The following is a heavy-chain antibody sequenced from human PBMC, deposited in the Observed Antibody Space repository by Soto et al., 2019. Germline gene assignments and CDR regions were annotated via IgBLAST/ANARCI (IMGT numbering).Heavy chain of an antibody. J-gene: IGHJ6*02. CDR3: ARPYCSSTSCYKGDYYYGMDV. V-gene: IGHV5-51*01. D-gene: IGHD2-2*02. Sequence: GEALKPSCKGSGYSFTSYWIGWVRQMPGKGLEWMGIIYPGDSDTRYSPSFQGQVTISADKSISTAYLQWSSLKASDTAMYYCARPYCSSTSCYKGDYYYGMDVWGQGTTVTVSS. CDR1: GYSFTSYW. CDR2: IYPGDSDT.